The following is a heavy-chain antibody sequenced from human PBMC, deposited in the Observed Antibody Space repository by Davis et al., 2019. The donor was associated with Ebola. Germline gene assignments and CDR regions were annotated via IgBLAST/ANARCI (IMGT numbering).Heavy chain of an antibody. J-gene: IGHJ4*02. CDR1: GDSVSSNSAA. Sequence: MPSETLSLTCAISGDSVSSNSAAWNWIRQSPSRGLEWLGRTYYRSKWYNDYAVSVKSRITINPDTSKNQFSLKLSSVTAADTAVYYCARLKYGDLDYWGQGTLVTVSS. D-gene: IGHD4-17*01. CDR3: ARLKYGDLDY. CDR2: TYYRSKWYN. V-gene: IGHV6-1*01.